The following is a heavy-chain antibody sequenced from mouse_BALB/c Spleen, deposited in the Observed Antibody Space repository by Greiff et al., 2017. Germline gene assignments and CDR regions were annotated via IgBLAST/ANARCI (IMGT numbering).Heavy chain of an antibody. CDR2: IWSGGST. D-gene: IGHD1-1*01. V-gene: IGHV2-2*02. CDR3: ARRGYGSSWGFAY. J-gene: IGHJ3*01. Sequence: VMLVESGPGLVQPSQSLSITCTVSGFSLTSYGVHWVRQSPGKGLEWLGVIWSGGSTDYNAAFISRLSISKDNSKSQVFFKMNSLQANDTAIYYCARRGYGSSWGFAYWGQGTLVTVSA. CDR1: GFSLTSYG.